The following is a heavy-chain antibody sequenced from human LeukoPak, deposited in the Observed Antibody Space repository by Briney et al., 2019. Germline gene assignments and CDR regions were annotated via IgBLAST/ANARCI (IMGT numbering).Heavy chain of an antibody. CDR1: GFTFSSYA. J-gene: IGHJ4*02. D-gene: IGHD6-19*01. CDR2: IYYSGST. V-gene: IGHV4-59*01. Sequence: PGGSLRLSCAASGFTFSSYAMSWVRQAPGKGLEWIGYIYYSGSTNYNPSLKSRVTISVDTSKNQFSLKLSSVTAADTAVYYCAYGSGWYGYWGQGTLVTVSS. CDR3: AYGSGWYGY.